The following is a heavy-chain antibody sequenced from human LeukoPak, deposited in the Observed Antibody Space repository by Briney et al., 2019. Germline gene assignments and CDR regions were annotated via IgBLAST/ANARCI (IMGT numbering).Heavy chain of an antibody. CDR3: ARGKYSNGWYYFDY. CDR2: ISYDGSHK. V-gene: IGHV3-33*01. Sequence: GGSLRLSCAASGLTFSSYGMHWVRQAPGKGLEWVAVISYDGSHKNYGDSVTGRFIISRDNSKNTLYLQMNSLRAEDTAVYYCARGKYSNGWYYFDYWGQGNLVTVS. CDR1: GLTFSSYG. D-gene: IGHD6-19*01. J-gene: IGHJ4*02.